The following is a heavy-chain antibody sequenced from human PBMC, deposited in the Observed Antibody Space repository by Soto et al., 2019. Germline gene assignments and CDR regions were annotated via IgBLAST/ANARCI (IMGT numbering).Heavy chain of an antibody. D-gene: IGHD3-22*01. CDR3: AKEFRHDNWFFEH. Sequence: QVQLVESGGGVVQPGGSLRLSCAGSGFTFSSHGMQWVRQAPGKGLEWVAVIAFDGSISHYTDSVKGRFTVSRDNSKNTLYLQMNSLRAEDTAVYYCAKEFRHDNWFFEHWGQGTLVTVSS. CDR2: IAFDGSIS. V-gene: IGHV3-30*18. J-gene: IGHJ4*02. CDR1: GFTFSSHG.